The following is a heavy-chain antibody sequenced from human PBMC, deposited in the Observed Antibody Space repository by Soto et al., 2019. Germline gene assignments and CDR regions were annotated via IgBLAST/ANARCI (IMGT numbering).Heavy chain of an antibody. CDR1: GFTFSSYA. J-gene: IGHJ4*02. Sequence: PGGSLRLSCAASGFTFSSYAMSWVRQAPGKGLEWVSAISGSGRSTYYADSVKGRFTISRDNSKNTLYLQMNSLRAEDTAVYYWATADYDFWSGYGFWGQGTLVTVSS. D-gene: IGHD3-3*01. V-gene: IGHV3-23*01. CDR2: ISGSGRST. CDR3: ATADYDFWSGYGF.